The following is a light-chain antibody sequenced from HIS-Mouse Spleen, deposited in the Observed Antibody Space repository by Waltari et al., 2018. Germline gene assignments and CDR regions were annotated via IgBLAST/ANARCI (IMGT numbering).Light chain of an antibody. J-gene: IGLJ2*01. CDR1: GSSAAGYNY. CDR3: SSYTSSSFNVV. V-gene: IGLV2-14*03. Sequence: SALTQPAPVSGSPGQSITIPSTGTGSSAAGYNYFSRYQQHPRKAPKLMIYDFSNRPSGVSNRFSGSKSGNTASLTISGLQAEDEADYYCSSYTSSSFNVVFGGGTKLTVL. CDR2: DFS.